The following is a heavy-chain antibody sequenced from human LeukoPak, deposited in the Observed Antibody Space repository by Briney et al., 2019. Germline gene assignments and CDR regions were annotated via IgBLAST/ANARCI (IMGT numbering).Heavy chain of an antibody. Sequence: SETLSLTCTVSGGSISSSSYYWSWIRQPPGKGLEWIGEINHSGSTNYNPSLKSRVTISVDTSKNQFSLKLSSVTAADTAVYYCARGRGSRYSSSWPSPPPNYWGQGTLVTVSS. CDR2: INHSGST. CDR1: GGSISSSSYY. J-gene: IGHJ4*02. D-gene: IGHD6-13*01. CDR3: ARGRGSRYSSSWPSPPPNY. V-gene: IGHV4-39*07.